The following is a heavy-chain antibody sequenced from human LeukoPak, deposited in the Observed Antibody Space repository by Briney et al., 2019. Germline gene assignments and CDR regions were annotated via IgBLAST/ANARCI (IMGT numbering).Heavy chain of an antibody. D-gene: IGHD1-7*01. J-gene: IGHJ4*02. CDR3: ARRGTSNTGDLDV. CDR1: RVSVSRHY. Sequence: PETLSLTCSVSRVSVSRHYWNSGRLSPGKGLGWIAYFYRSGTTFYNPSLKGRVTISVDTSTNQVSLEVTSVTAADTAIYYCARRGTSNTGDLDVWGQGVLVTVSS. V-gene: IGHV4-59*02. CDR2: FYRSGTT.